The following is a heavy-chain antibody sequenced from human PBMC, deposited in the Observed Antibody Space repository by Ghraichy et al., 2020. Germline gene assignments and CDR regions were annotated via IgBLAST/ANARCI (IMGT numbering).Heavy chain of an antibody. D-gene: IGHD2-15*01. CDR1: GGSISSYY. V-gene: IGHV4-59*08. Sequence: SQTLSLTCTVSGGSISSYYWSWIRQPPGKGLEWIGYIYYSGSTNYNPSLKSRVTISVDTSKNQFSLKLSSVTAADTAVYYCARRVAANWFDPWGQGTLVTVSS. CDR3: ARRVAANWFDP. J-gene: IGHJ5*02. CDR2: IYYSGST.